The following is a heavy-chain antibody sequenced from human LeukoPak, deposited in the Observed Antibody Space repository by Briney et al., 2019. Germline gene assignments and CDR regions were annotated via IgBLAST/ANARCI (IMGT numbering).Heavy chain of an antibody. Sequence: ASVKVSCKASGGTFSSYAISWVRQAPGQGLEWMGRIIPLLGMTNYAQKFQGRVTVTADKSTTTAYMKLSSLRSEDTAMYFCATDVGPSQAAADWGQGTRVTVSS. V-gene: IGHV1-69*04. CDR1: GGTFSSYA. CDR2: IIPLLGMT. CDR3: ATDVGPSQAAAD. J-gene: IGHJ4*02.